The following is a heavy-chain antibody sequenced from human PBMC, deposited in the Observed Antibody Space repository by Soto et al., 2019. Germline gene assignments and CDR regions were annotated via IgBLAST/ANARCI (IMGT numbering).Heavy chain of an antibody. V-gene: IGHV3-30-3*01. J-gene: IGHJ1*01. Sequence: QVQLVESGGGVVQPGRSLRLSCAASGFTFSSFAMHWVRQAPGKGLEWVAVISYDGSNKYYADSVKGRFTISRDNSKNTLYLQMNSLRAEDTAVYYCARALAVAGIEYLQHWGQGTLVTGSS. CDR2: ISYDGSNK. CDR1: GFTFSSFA. CDR3: ARALAVAGIEYLQH. D-gene: IGHD6-19*01.